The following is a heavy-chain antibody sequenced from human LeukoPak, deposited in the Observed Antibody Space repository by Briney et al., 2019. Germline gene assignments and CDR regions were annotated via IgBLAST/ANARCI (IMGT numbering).Heavy chain of an antibody. V-gene: IGHV1-46*01. Sequence: ASVKVSCKASGYTFTSYYMHWVRQAPGQGLEWMGIINPSSGSTSYAQKFQGRVTMTRDTPTSTVYMELSSLRSEDTAVYYCARLATAPETPFDYWGQGTLVTVSS. CDR1: GYTFTSYY. D-gene: IGHD5-12*01. CDR3: ARLATAPETPFDY. J-gene: IGHJ4*02. CDR2: INPSSGST.